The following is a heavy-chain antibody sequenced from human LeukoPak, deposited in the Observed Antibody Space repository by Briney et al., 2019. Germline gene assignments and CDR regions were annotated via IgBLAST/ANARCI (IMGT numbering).Heavy chain of an antibody. D-gene: IGHD2-2*01. Sequence: PGGSLRLSCAASGFTFSRYGMHWVRQAPGKGLEWVAVIWYDGSNKYYADSVKGRFTISRDNSKNTLYLQMNSLRAEDTAVYYCAKDGTRTSHFLWGQGTLVTVSS. CDR3: AKDGTRTSHFL. J-gene: IGHJ4*02. V-gene: IGHV3-30*02. CDR2: IWYDGSNK. CDR1: GFTFSRYG.